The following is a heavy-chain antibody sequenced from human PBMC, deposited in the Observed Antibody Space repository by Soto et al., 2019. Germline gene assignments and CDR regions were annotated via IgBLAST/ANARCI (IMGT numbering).Heavy chain of an antibody. Sequence: QVQLVQSGAEVKKPGASVKVSCKASGYTFTSYGISWVRQAPGQGLEWMGWISAYNGNTNYAQKLQGRVTMTTNTSTSTAYMELRSLRSDDTAVYYCARGLVARHHYYYYGMDVWGQGTTVTVSS. J-gene: IGHJ6*02. CDR1: GYTFTSYG. CDR3: ARGLVARHHYYYYGMDV. D-gene: IGHD2-8*02. CDR2: ISAYNGNT. V-gene: IGHV1-18*01.